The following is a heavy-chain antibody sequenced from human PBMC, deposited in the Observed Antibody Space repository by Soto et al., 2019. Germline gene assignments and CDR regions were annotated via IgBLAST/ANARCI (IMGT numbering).Heavy chain of an antibody. CDR1: GGSISSGDYY. D-gene: IGHD3-10*01. Sequence: SETLSLTCTVSGGSISSGDYYWSWIRPPPGKGLEWIRYIYYSGSTYYNPSLKSRVTISVDTSKNQFSLKLSSVTAADTAVYYCARDVAEVRGVISYYYGMDVWGQGTTVTVSS. CDR2: IYYSGST. J-gene: IGHJ6*02. CDR3: ARDVAEVRGVISYYYGMDV. V-gene: IGHV4-30-4*01.